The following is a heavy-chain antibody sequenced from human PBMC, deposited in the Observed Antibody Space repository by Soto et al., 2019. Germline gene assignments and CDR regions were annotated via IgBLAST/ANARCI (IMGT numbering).Heavy chain of an antibody. CDR3: ARRNWNGAEGDY. J-gene: IGHJ4*02. Sequence: ESGGGLVQPGGSLRLSCAASGFTFRSYWMSWVRQAPGKGLEWVANIKQDGSEKYYVDSVKGRFTISRDNAKNSLYLQMNSLRAEDTAVYYCARRNWNGAEGDYWGQGTLVTVSS. CDR1: GFTFRSYW. CDR2: IKQDGSEK. V-gene: IGHV3-7*03. D-gene: IGHD1-20*01.